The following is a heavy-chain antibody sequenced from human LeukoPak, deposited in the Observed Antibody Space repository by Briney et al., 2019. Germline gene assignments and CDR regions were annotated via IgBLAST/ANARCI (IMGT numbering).Heavy chain of an antibody. V-gene: IGHV3-23*01. CDR3: AKQRGSFDY. CDR2: IIGSGGST. D-gene: IGHD3-16*01. J-gene: IGHJ4*02. CDR1: GFTFSSYA. Sequence: SGGSLRLSCTASGFTFSSYAMSWVRQAPGKGLEWVSAIIGSGGSTYYADSVKGRFTISRDNSKNTLYLQMNSLRAEDTAVYYCAKQRGSFDYWGQGTLVTVSS.